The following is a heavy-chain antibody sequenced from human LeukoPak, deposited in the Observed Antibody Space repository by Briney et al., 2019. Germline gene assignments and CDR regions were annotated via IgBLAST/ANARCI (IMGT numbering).Heavy chain of an antibody. Sequence: SETLSLTCTVPGDSMNSHYWSWIRQPPGKGLEWIGYISYIGSTNYNPSLKSRVTISVDTSKNQFSLKLSSVTAADTAVYYCARDPTTVTKGLDIWGKGTMVTVSS. CDR2: ISYIGST. V-gene: IGHV4-59*11. J-gene: IGHJ3*02. CDR1: GDSMNSHY. CDR3: ARDPTTVTKGLDI. D-gene: IGHD4-17*01.